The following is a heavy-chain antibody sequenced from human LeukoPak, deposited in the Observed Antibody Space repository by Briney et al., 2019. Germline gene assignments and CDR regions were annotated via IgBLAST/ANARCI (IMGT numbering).Heavy chain of an antibody. CDR1: RFTFSSYG. Sequence: GRSLRLSCAASRFTFSSYGMHWVRQAPGKGLEWVAVISYDGSNKYYADSVKGRFTISRDNSKNTLYLQMNSLRAEDTAVYYCAKSALWFGEEYYGMDVWGQGTTVTVSS. D-gene: IGHD3-10*01. CDR2: ISYDGSNK. J-gene: IGHJ6*02. CDR3: AKSALWFGEEYYGMDV. V-gene: IGHV3-30*18.